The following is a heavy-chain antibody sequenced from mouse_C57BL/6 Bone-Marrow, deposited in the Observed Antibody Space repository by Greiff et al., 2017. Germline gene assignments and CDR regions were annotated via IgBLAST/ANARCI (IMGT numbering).Heavy chain of an antibody. CDR3: ARYGNSAWFAY. CDR2: IYPRSGNT. CDR1: GYTFTSYG. Sequence: VQLQQSGAELARPGASVKLSCKASGYTFTSYGISWVKQRTGQGLEWIGDIYPRSGNTYYNEKFKGKATLTADKSSSTAYMELRSLTSEDSAVYFCARYGNSAWFAYWGQGTLVTVSA. V-gene: IGHV1-81*01. D-gene: IGHD2-1*01. J-gene: IGHJ3*01.